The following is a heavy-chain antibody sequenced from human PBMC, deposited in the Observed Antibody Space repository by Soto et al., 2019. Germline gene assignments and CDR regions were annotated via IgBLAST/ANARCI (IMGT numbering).Heavy chain of an antibody. J-gene: IGHJ4*02. Sequence: SVKVSCKASGGTCSSYAISWVRQAPGQGLAWMGGIIPIFGTANYAQKFQGRVTITADESTSTAYMELSSLRSEDTAVYYCAREPATTVTTLYFDYSGQVTRLTVSS. V-gene: IGHV1-69*13. D-gene: IGHD4-17*01. CDR2: IIPIFGTA. CDR1: GGTCSSYA. CDR3: AREPATTVTTLYFDY.